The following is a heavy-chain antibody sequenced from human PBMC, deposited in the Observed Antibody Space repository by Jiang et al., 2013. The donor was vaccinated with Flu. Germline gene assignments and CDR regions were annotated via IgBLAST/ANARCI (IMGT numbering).Heavy chain of an antibody. V-gene: IGHV3-48*01. Sequence: VQLVESGGGVVQPGRSLRLSCAASGFSFSYSAMHWVRQAPGKGLEWVSYISSSSTTIFYADSVKGRFTISRDNARNSLHLQMNGLRAEDTAVYYCALQPIFGVDGWGQGTTVTVS. CDR2: ISSSSTTI. CDR3: ALQPIFGVDG. CDR1: GFSFSYSA. D-gene: IGHD4-11*01. J-gene: IGHJ6*02.